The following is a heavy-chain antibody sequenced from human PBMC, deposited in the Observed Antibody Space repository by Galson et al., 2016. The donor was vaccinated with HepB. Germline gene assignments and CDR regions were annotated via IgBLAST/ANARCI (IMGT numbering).Heavy chain of an antibody. CDR2: ISYSGST. V-gene: IGHV4-30-4*08. J-gene: IGHJ4*02. CDR3: ARGVKCQSGFWGGYSYHFDY. Sequence: TLSLTCTVSGGSITSGDYYWIWIRQSPGKGLDWIGYISYSGSTYYNPSLKSQLTISIDTSKNQFSLKLSSVTTADTAVYYCARGVKCQSGFWGGYSYHFDYWGQGTLVTVSS. CDR1: GGSITSGDYY. D-gene: IGHD3-3*01.